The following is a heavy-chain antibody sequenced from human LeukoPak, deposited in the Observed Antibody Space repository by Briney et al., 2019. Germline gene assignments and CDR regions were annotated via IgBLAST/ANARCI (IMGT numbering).Heavy chain of an antibody. V-gene: IGHV4-39*01. D-gene: IGHD1-7*01. CDR2: IYYSGST. CDR1: GGSISSSTYY. CDR3: ARLHNWNYPRFDY. Sequence: SETLSLTCTVSGGSISSSTYYWGWIRQPPGKGLEWIGSIYYSGSTYYDPSLKSRATISVDTSKNQFSLKLTSVTAADTAVYYFARLHNWNYPRFDYWGQGTLVTVSS. J-gene: IGHJ4*02.